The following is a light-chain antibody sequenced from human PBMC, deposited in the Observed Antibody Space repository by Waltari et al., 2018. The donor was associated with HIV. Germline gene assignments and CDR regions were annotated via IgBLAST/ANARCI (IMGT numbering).Light chain of an antibody. Sequence: DIVMTQSPDSLAVSLGERTTINCKSSQSVLYSSNNKNYLAWYQHKPGQPPKLLIYWASTRESGVPDRFSGSGSGRDFTLTISSLQAEDVAVYYCQQYYSPPLTFGGGTKVGIK. CDR2: WAS. V-gene: IGKV4-1*01. CDR1: QSVLYSSNNKNY. J-gene: IGKJ4*01. CDR3: QQYYSPPLT.